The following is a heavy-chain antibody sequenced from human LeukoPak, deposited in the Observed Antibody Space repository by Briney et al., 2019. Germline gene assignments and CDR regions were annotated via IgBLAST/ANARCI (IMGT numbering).Heavy chain of an antibody. CDR1: GFTFSSYG. Sequence: GRSLRLSCAASGFTFSSYGMHWVRQAPGKGLEWVAVISYDGSNKYYADSVKGRFTISRDNSKNTLYLQMNSLRAGDTAVYYCARGTYSYGSNGPTFDYWGQGTLVTVSS. CDR2: ISYDGSNK. V-gene: IGHV3-30*03. J-gene: IGHJ4*02. CDR3: ARGTYSYGSNGPTFDY. D-gene: IGHD5-18*01.